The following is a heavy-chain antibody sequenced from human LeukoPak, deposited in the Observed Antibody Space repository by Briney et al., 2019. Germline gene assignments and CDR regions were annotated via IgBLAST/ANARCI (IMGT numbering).Heavy chain of an antibody. J-gene: IGHJ4*02. CDR2: MNPNSGNT. CDR3: ARAGGYCGRISCPYYFDY. D-gene: IGHD2-15*01. CDR1: GYTFTSYD. Sequence: ASVKVSCKASGYTFTSYDINWVRQATGQGLEWMGWMNPNSGNTGYAQKFQGRVTMTRNTSISTAYMELSSLRSEDTAVYYCARAGGYCGRISCPYYFDYWGQGSLVAVSS. V-gene: IGHV1-8*01.